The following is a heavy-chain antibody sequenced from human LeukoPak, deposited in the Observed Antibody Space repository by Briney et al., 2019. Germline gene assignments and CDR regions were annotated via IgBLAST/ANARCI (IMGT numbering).Heavy chain of an antibody. J-gene: IGHJ4*02. Sequence: SETLSLTCTVSGGSISSSSYYWGWIRQPPGKGLEWIGSIYYSGSTYYNPSLKSRVTISVDTSKNQFSLKLSSVTAADTAVYYCARHGPRDLKYYFDYWGQGTLVTVSS. V-gene: IGHV4-39*01. CDR1: GGSISSSSYY. CDR2: IYYSGST. CDR3: ARHGPRDLKYYFDY.